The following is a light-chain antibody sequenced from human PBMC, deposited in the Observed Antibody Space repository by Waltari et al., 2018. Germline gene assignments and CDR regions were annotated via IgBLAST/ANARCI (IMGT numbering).Light chain of an antibody. J-gene: IGLJ1*01. CDR1: TCDVGIFDL. CDR2: EVI. CDR3: CSYAGRGTYV. Sequence: SALTPPPPVSVTPVPPLTISCTETTCDVGIFDLFPWYQKHPGKAPKLLVCEVIKRPSGGASRFSGSKSGNTASLTISGLQGEDEADYYCCSYAGRGTYVFGSGTKVTVL. V-gene: IGLV2-23*02.